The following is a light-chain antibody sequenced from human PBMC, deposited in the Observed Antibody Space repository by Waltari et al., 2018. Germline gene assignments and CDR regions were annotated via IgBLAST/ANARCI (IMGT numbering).Light chain of an antibody. CDR1: DSNIGANS. CDR2: RSN. J-gene: IGLJ1*01. V-gene: IGLV1-44*01. CDR3: AAWDDRLDSYV. Sequence: QSVLTQAPSASGTPGRGVTVSCSGSDSNIGANSLTWYQHVPGAAPKVLIYRSNQRPSGAPDRFSGSKSGTSASLAISGLRSEDEADYYCAAWDDRLDSYVFGTGTRVTVL.